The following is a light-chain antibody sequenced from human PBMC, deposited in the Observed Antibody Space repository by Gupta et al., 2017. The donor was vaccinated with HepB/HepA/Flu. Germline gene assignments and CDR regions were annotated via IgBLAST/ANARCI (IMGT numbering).Light chain of an antibody. CDR1: QSVSSSY. CDR2: GAS. CDR3: QQYGGSPRT. J-gene: IGKJ1*01. V-gene: IGKV3-20*01. Sequence: EIVLTQSPGTLSLSPGESATLSCRASQSVSSSYLAWYQQKPGQAPRLLIYGASSRATGLPDRFSGSGSGTGFTLTISRLEPEDFAVYYCQQYGGSPRTFGQGTKVEIK.